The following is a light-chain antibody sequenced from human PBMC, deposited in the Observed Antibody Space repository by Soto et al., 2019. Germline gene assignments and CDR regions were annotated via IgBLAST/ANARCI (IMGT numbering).Light chain of an antibody. CDR3: QHYGSSPLLYP. J-gene: IGKJ2*01. CDR1: QSVSSSY. Sequence: DIVLTQSPGTLSLSPGERATFSCRASQSVSSSYLAWYQQKPGRTPRLLVSSVSTRATGIPDRFSGSGSGTDFTLTISRLEPEDFAVYYCQHYGSSPLLYPFGQGTKVDIK. CDR2: SVS. V-gene: IGKV3-20*01.